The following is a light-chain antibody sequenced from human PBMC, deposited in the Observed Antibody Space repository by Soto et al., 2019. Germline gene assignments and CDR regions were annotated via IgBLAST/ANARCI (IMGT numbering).Light chain of an antibody. CDR1: QSLRSSY. CDR3: QQHGTSPYT. CDR2: GAS. Sequence: PGERATLSCWASQSLRSSYLAWYQRKPGQAPRLLMFGASRRATGIPDGFNGSGSGTDFILTISRLEPEDVAVYYCQQHGTSPYTFGQGTVLEIK. J-gene: IGKJ2*01. V-gene: IGKV3-20*01.